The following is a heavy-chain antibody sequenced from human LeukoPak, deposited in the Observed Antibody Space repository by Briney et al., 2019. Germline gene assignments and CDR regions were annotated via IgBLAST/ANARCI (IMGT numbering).Heavy chain of an antibody. J-gene: IGHJ5*02. CDR3: ARVGQRYSSSCYARFDP. CDR1: GYTFTGYY. Sequence: APVKVSCKASGYTFTGYYMHWVRQAPGQGLEWMGWINPNSGGTNYAQKFQGRVTMTRDTSISTAYMELSRLRSDDTAVYYCARVGQRYSSSCYARFDPWGQGTLVTVSP. D-gene: IGHD6-13*01. V-gene: IGHV1-2*02. CDR2: INPNSGGT.